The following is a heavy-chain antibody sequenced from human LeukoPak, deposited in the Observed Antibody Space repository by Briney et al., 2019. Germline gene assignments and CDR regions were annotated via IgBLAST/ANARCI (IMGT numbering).Heavy chain of an antibody. CDR2: IYYSGNT. Sequence: SETLSLTCIVSGGSISSSSYYWGWIRQPPGKGLEWIGTIYYSGNTYYNPSLKSRVTISVDTSKTQSSLKLSSVTAADTAVYYCARETSSGYLFKPASYFDYWGQGTLVTVSS. J-gene: IGHJ4*02. CDR3: ARETSSGYLFKPASYFDY. D-gene: IGHD3-22*01. CDR1: GGSISSSSYY. V-gene: IGHV4-39*01.